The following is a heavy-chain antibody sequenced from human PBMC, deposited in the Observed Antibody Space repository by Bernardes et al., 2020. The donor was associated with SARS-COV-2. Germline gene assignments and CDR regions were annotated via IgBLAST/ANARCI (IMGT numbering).Heavy chain of an antibody. V-gene: IGHV4-59*01. J-gene: IGHJ4*02. D-gene: IGHD7-27*01. CDR2: IYYSGST. CDR3: ATMGNALDY. Sequence: SETLSLTCTVSGGSISSYYWSWIRQPPGKGLEWIGYIYYSGSTNYNPSLKSRVTISVDTSKNQFSLKLSSVTAADTAVYYCATMGNALDYWGQGTLVTVSS. CDR1: GGSISSYY.